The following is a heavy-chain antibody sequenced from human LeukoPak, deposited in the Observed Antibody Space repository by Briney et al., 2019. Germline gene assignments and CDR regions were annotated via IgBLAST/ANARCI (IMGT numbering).Heavy chain of an antibody. CDR2: INPNSGGT. J-gene: IGHJ4*02. CDR1: GYTFTGYY. D-gene: IGHD3-9*01. CDR3: ARAPTNRLVLIDY. V-gene: IGHV1-2*02. Sequence: ASVKVSCKASGYTFTGYYMHWVRQAPGQGLEWMGWINPNSGGTNYAQKLQGRVTMTTDTSTSTAYMELRSLRSDDTAVYYCARAPTNRLVLIDYWGQGTLVTVSS.